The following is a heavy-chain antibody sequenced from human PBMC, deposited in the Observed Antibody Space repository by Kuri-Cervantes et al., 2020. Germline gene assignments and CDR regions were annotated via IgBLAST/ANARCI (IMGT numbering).Heavy chain of an antibody. D-gene: IGHD3-3*01. CDR3: ARDRDDFWSGYWDRGIGSLEDV. Sequence: GESLKISCAASGFTFSSYAMHWVRQAPGEGLEWVAVISYDGSNKYYADSVKGRFTISRDNSKNTLYLQMNSLRAEDTAVYYCARDRDDFWSGYWDRGIGSLEDVWGQGTTVTVSS. J-gene: IGHJ6*02. CDR1: GFTFSSYA. V-gene: IGHV3-30-3*01. CDR2: ISYDGSNK.